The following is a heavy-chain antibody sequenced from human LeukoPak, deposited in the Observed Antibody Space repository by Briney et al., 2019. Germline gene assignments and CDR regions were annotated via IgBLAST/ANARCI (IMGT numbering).Heavy chain of an antibody. J-gene: IGHJ5*02. CDR1: GYTFTSYG. D-gene: IGHD3-10*01. V-gene: IGHV1-18*01. Sequence: ASVKVSCKASGYTFTSYGISWVRQAPGQGLEWMGWISAYNGNTNYAQKLQGRVTMTTDTSTSTAYMEPRSLRSDVTAVYYCARRYGSGSQYNWFDPWGQGTLVTVSS. CDR3: ARRYGSGSQYNWFDP. CDR2: ISAYNGNT.